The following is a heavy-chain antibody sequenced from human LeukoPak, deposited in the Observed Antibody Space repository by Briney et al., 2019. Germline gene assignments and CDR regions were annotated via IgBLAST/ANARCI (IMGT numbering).Heavy chain of an antibody. V-gene: IGHV3-53*01. Sequence: PGGSLRLSCAASGFIVSDNHMSWVRQAPGKGLEWLSVIYSGGNTFYADSVKGRFTISRDNSKNTLYLQMNSLRAEDTAVYYCATLRDLDYWGQGALVTVSS. J-gene: IGHJ4*02. CDR3: ATLRDLDY. CDR1: GFIVSDNH. CDR2: IYSGGNT.